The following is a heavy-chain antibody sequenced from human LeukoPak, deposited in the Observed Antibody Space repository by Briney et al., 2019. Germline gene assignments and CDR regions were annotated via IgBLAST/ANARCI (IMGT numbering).Heavy chain of an antibody. CDR2: IYHSGST. D-gene: IGHD1-1*01. Sequence: PSQTLSLTCAVSGGSISSGGYSWSWIRQPPGKGLEWIGYIYHSGSTYYNPSLKSRVTISVDRSKNQFSLKLSSVTAADTAVYYCARNGQPFDYWGQGTLVTVSS. V-gene: IGHV4-30-2*01. CDR3: ARNGQPFDY. J-gene: IGHJ4*02. CDR1: GGSISSGGYS.